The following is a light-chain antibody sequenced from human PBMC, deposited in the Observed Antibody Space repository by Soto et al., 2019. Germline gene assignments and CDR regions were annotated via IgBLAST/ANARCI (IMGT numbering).Light chain of an antibody. CDR2: GAS. J-gene: IGKJ4*01. Sequence: EIVMTQSPATLSVSPGERATLSCRASQSVSSNLAWYQHKPGQAPRLLIYGASTRATGIPARFSGSGSGTEFTLTISSLQSEDFAVYYCQQRSNWLTFGGGTKVDIK. V-gene: IGKV3-15*01. CDR1: QSVSSN. CDR3: QQRSNWLT.